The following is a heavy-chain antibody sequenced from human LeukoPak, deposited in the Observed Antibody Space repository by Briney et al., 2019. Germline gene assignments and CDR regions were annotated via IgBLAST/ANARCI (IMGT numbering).Heavy chain of an antibody. D-gene: IGHD3-10*01. V-gene: IGHV1-2*02. CDR1: GYTFTGHY. CDR3: ASRVAMLWFGESDLDY. J-gene: IGHJ4*02. CDR2: INPNSGGT. Sequence: ASVKVSCKASGYTFTGHYMHWVRQAPGQGLEWMGWINPNSGGTNYAQKFQGRVTMTRDTSISTAYMELSRLRSDDTAVYYCASRVAMLWFGESDLDYWGQGTLVTVSS.